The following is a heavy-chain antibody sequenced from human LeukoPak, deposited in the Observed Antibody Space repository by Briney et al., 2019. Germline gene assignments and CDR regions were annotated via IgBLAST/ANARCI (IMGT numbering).Heavy chain of an antibody. J-gene: IGHJ4*02. Sequence: GASVKVSCKASGYTFTGYYMHWVRQAPGQGLEWMGWINPNSGGTNYAQKFQGRVTMTRDTSISTAYMELSSLRSDDTAVYYCAREGANDDYSNYYFDYWGQGTLITVSS. CDR3: AREGANDDYSNYYFDY. V-gene: IGHV1-2*02. CDR2: INPNSGGT. CDR1: GYTFTGYY. D-gene: IGHD4-11*01.